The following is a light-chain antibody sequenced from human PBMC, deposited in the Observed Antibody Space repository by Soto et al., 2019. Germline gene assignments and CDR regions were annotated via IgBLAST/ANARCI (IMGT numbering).Light chain of an antibody. V-gene: IGKV3-20*01. CDR2: AAS. CDR1: QNVAGNY. Sequence: EVVLTQSPGNLSLSPGERVTLSCRASQNVAGNYLAWYQQKPGQAPRLLIFAASDRATGIPDRFTGGGSGADFSLTISRLEPEDFAVYYCQQYGFSLTFGGGTKVDIK. CDR3: QQYGFSLT. J-gene: IGKJ4*01.